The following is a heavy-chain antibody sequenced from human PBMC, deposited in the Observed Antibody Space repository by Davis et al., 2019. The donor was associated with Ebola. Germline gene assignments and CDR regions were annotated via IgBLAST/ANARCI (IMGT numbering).Heavy chain of an antibody. V-gene: IGHV6-1*01. D-gene: IGHD5-24*01. J-gene: IGHJ3*02. CDR2: TYYTSKWYN. CDR1: GDSVSSVA. CDR3: ARGWLRTGLDI. Sequence: HSQTLSLTCAISGDSVSSVAWNWIRQSPSRGLEWLGRTYYTSKWYNHYAASVKSRTTINPDTSKNQFSLQLNSVTPEDTAVYYCARGWLRTGLDIWGQGTMVIVSS.